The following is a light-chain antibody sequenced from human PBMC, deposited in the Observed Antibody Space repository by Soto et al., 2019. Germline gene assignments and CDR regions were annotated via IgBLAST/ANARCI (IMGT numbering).Light chain of an antibody. J-gene: IGKJ1*01. CDR3: HQSSNWPRT. CDR1: QSVSRD. V-gene: IGKV3-11*01. CDR2: DVY. Sequence: EIVLTPSPATLSLSPGERATLSSRASQSVSRDLGWYQQKPGQAPRLIIYDVYNEATVIPFRFSGSGSGTDFTLTISSLEPEDFAVYYCHQSSNWPRTFGQGTKVEIK.